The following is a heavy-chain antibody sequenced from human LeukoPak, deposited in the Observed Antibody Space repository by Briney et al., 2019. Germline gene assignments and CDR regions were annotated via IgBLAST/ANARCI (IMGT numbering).Heavy chain of an antibody. J-gene: IGHJ4*02. V-gene: IGHV4-59*01. Sequence: SETLSLTCTVSGGSISSYYWSWIRQPPGKGLEWIGYIYYSGSTNYNPSLRSRVTISVDTSKNQFSLKLSSVTAADTAVYYCARAYCGGDCYLDYWGQGTLVTVSS. CDR1: GGSISSYY. CDR3: ARAYCGGDCYLDY. D-gene: IGHD2-21*02. CDR2: IYYSGST.